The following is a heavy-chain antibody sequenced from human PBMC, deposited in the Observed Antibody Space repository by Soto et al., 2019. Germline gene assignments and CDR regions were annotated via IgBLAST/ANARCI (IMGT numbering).Heavy chain of an antibody. D-gene: IGHD2-21*02. V-gene: IGHV3-48*02. CDR1: GFTFSDNP. CDR2: IRSDGTTI. Sequence: EAHLVESGGGLVQPGGSLRLSCAASGFTFSDNPMNWVRLAPGKGLEWVSHIRSDGTTIYYADSVKGRFTISRDNAKNSLYLHMNSLRDEDAAIYYCVRDHDCAFDTWGQGTLVPVSS. CDR3: VRDHDCAFDT. J-gene: IGHJ4*02.